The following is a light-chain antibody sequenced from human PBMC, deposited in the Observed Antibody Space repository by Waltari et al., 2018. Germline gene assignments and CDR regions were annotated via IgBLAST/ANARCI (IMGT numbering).Light chain of an antibody. CDR1: NLGSNT. J-gene: IGLJ2*01. CDR2: RDS. Sequence: SSELTQPLPVSVALGQTARITCGGHNLGSNTVHWYQQKPGQAPVLVIYRDSNRPSGIPERFSGSNSGNTATLTISRAQAGDEADYYCQVWDSSTVVFGGGTKLTVL. V-gene: IGLV3-9*01. CDR3: QVWDSSTVV.